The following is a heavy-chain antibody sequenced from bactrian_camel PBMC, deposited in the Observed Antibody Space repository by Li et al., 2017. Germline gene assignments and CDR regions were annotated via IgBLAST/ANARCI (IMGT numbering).Heavy chain of an antibody. Sequence: VQLVESGGGSVQAGDALKLSCAASGVTFDDAAMGWYRQGPGNECELVASIHEDGSTAYADSVKGRFTISEDYDKNMVYLQMNSLTPEDTGVYYCVADQGGGLILTSTCSEFDDVNYWGQGTQVTVS. CDR1: GVTFDDAA. CDR2: IHEDGST. V-gene: IGHV3S55*01. J-gene: IGHJ4*01. D-gene: IGHD7*01. CDR3: VADQGGGLILTSTCSEFDDVNY.